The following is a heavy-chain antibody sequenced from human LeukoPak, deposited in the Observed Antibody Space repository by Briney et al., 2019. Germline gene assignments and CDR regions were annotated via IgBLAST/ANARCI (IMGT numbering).Heavy chain of an antibody. CDR1: GFTFSSYS. Sequence: GGSLRLPCAASGFTFSSYSMNWVRQAPGKGLEWVSSISSSSSYIYYADSVKGRFTISRDNAKNSLYLQMNSLRAEDTAVYYCATYYDSAGFGFDYWGQGTLVTVSS. D-gene: IGHD3-22*01. CDR2: ISSSSSYI. V-gene: IGHV3-21*01. CDR3: ATYYDSAGFGFDY. J-gene: IGHJ4*02.